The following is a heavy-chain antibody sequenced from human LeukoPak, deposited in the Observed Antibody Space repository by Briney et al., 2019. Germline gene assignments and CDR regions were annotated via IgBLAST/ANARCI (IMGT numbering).Heavy chain of an antibody. CDR1: GGSFSGNY. Sequence: KPSETLSLACAVYGGSFSGNYWSWIRQPPGKGLEWIGEITQSGSTTYNPSLKNRVTISVNTSKNQLSPKLSSVTAADTAVYYCARARLGRMVRGADIDVWGTGTTVTISS. CDR3: ARARLGRMVRGADIDV. D-gene: IGHD3-10*01. J-gene: IGHJ6*03. CDR2: ITQSGST. V-gene: IGHV4-34*01.